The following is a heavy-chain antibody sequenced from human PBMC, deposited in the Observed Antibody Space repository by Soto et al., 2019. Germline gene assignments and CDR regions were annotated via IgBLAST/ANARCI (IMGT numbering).Heavy chain of an antibody. D-gene: IGHD3-10*01. CDR2: ISSTGIYK. Sequence: QEQLVESGGGCVKPGGSLRLSCAASGFTFSDYYIAWIRQAPGKGLEWISYISSTGIYKRYADSVKGRFTIARDNANNSLVLQMNSLRADDTAVYYCVRDLYGSGTSLRGWFDPWGQGTLVTVSS. CDR1: GFTFSDYY. CDR3: VRDLYGSGTSLRGWFDP. V-gene: IGHV3-11*06. J-gene: IGHJ5*02.